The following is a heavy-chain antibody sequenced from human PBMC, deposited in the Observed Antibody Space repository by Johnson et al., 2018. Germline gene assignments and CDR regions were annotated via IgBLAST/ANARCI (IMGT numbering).Heavy chain of an antibody. CDR1: GFTFSHYG. CDR3: AGDRILRYFDWLLGDAFDI. J-gene: IGHJ3*02. Sequence: VQLVQSGGGLVQPGGSLRLSCAVSGFTFSHYGMHWVRQAPGKGLEGVSYISRSGSTIYYADAVKGRFTISRANAKNSLYLQMNSLRAEDTAVYYCAGDRILRYFDWLLGDAFDIWGQGTMVTVSS. D-gene: IGHD3-9*01. V-gene: IGHV3-48*04. CDR2: ISRSGSTI.